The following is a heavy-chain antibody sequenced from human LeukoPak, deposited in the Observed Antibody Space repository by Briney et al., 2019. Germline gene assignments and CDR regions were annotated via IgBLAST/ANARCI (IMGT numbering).Heavy chain of an antibody. Sequence: SETLSLTCTVSGGSISSQFWSWVRQPPGKGLEYIGYMSYSGNTNYNPSLKSRVTISLGTSKNQFSLKLSSLTAAGTAVYYCARFSSGSNWFDAWGQGTLVTVSS. CDR2: MSYSGNT. V-gene: IGHV4-59*11. J-gene: IGHJ5*02. CDR3: ARFSSGSNWFDA. CDR1: GGSISSQF.